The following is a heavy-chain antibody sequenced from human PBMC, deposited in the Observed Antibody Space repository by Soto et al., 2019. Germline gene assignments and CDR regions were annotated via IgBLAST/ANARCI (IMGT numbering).Heavy chain of an antibody. CDR3: AKTVDY. CDR2: ISYDGSNK. J-gene: IGHJ4*02. CDR1: GFTFSSYG. Sequence: QVQLVESGGGVVQPGRSLRLSCAASGFTFSSYGMHWVRQAPGKGLEWVAVISYDGSNKYYADSVKGRFTISSDNSKNTLYLQMNSLRAEDTAVYYCAKTVDYWGQGTLVTVSS. D-gene: IGHD4-17*01. V-gene: IGHV3-30*18.